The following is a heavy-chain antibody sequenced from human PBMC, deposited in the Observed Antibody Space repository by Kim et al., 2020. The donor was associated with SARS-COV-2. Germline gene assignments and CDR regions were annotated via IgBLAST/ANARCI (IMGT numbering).Heavy chain of an antibody. CDR1: GFTFGDYA. V-gene: IGHV3-49*03. Sequence: GGSLRLSCTASGFTFGDYAMSWFRQAPGKGLEWVGFIRSKAYGGTTEYAASVKGRFTISRDDSKSIAYLQMNSLKTEDTAVYYCTRVDIGSSWYRGAFDIWGQGKMVTVSS. CDR3: TRVDIGSSWYRGAFDI. D-gene: IGHD6-13*01. CDR2: IRSKAYGGTT. J-gene: IGHJ3*02.